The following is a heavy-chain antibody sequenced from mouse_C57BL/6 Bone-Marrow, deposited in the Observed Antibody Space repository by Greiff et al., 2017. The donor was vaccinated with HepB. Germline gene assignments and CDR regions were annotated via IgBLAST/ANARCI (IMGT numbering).Heavy chain of an antibody. CDR1: GYTFTDYY. CDR2: INPNNGGT. V-gene: IGHV1-26*01. D-gene: IGHD2-1*01. J-gene: IGHJ3*01. Sequence: EVQLQQSGPELVKPGASVKISCKASGYTFTDYYMNWVKQSHGKSLEWIGDINPNNGGTSYNQKFKGKATLTADKSSSTAYMELRSLTSEDSAVYYCARSTMVRRFAYWGQGTLVTVSA. CDR3: ARSTMVRRFAY.